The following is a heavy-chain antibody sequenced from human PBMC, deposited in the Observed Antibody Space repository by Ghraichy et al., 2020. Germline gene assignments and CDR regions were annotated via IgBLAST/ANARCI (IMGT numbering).Heavy chain of an antibody. CDR3: ASEPRQWLFSGGGT. CDR2: INHSGST. Sequence: SETLSLTCAVYGGSFSGYYWSWIRQPPGKGLEWIGEINHSGSTNYNPSLKSGVTISVDTSKNQFSLKLSSVTAADTAVYYCASEPRQWLFSGGGTWGQGTLVTVSS. V-gene: IGHV4-34*01. D-gene: IGHD6-19*01. CDR1: GGSFSGYY. J-gene: IGHJ5*02.